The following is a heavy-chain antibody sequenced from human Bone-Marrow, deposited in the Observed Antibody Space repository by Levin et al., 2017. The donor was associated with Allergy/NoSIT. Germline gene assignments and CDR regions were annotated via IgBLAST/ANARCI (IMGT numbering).Heavy chain of an antibody. CDR1: GGSISSSTYF. D-gene: IGHD4-17*01. J-gene: IGHJ4*02. Sequence: PETLSLTCTVSGGSISSSTYFWGWVRQPPGKGLEWVGSIYYTGSTFNNPSLKSRVTISVDTSKNQFSLKLSSVTAADTAVYFCASQRGTTVLFDYWGQGTLVTVSS. CDR2: IYYTGST. V-gene: IGHV4-39*01. CDR3: ASQRGTTVLFDY.